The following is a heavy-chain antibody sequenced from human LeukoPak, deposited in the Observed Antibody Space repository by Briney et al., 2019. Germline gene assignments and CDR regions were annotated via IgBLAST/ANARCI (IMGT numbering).Heavy chain of an antibody. Sequence: SETLSLTCAVYGGSFSGYYWSWIRQPPGKGLEWIGEINHSGSTNYNPSLKSRVTISVDTSKNQFSLKLSSVTAADTAVYYCARHAYYYDSSGYYLPDYWGQGTLVTVSS. D-gene: IGHD3-22*01. V-gene: IGHV4-34*01. CDR3: ARHAYYYDSSGYYLPDY. CDR1: GGSFSGYY. J-gene: IGHJ4*02. CDR2: INHSGST.